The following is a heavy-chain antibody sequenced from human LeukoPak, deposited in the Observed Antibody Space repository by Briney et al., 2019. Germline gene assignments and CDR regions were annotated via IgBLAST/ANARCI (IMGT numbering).Heavy chain of an antibody. J-gene: IGHJ3*02. D-gene: IGHD2-2*01. CDR3: ASSTLESIVVVPAAGDAFDI. V-gene: IGHV4-59*01. CDR2: IYYSGST. Sequence: SETLSLTCAVSGGSISSYYWSWIRQPPGKGLEWIGYIYYSGSTNYNPSLKSRVTISVDTSKNQFSLKLSSVTAADTAVYYCASSTLESIVVVPAAGDAFDIWGQGTMVTVSS. CDR1: GGSISSYY.